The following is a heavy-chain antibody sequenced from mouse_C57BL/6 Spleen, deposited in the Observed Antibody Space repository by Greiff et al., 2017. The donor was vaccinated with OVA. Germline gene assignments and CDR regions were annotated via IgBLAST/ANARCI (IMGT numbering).Heavy chain of an antibody. Sequence: VKLMESGPGLVAPSQSLSITCTVSGFSLTSYGVHWVRQPPGKGLEWLVVIWSDGSTTYNSALKSRLSISKDNSKSQVFLKMNSLQTDDTAMYYCARHAYDGYYTFDYWGQGTTLTVSS. CDR1: GFSLTSYG. J-gene: IGHJ2*01. CDR2: IWSDGST. V-gene: IGHV2-6-1*01. CDR3: ARHAYDGYYTFDY. D-gene: IGHD2-3*01.